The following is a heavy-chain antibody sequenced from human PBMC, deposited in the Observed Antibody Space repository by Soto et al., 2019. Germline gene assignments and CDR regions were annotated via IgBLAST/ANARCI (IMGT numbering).Heavy chain of an antibody. J-gene: IGHJ4*02. CDR3: AKATNDFDY. CDR1: GFTFSSYA. CDR2: ISGSGVST. D-gene: IGHD5-12*01. Sequence: LRLSCAASGFTFSSYAMSWVRQAPGKGLEWVSAISGSGVSTYYADSVKGRFTISRDNSKDTLYLQMNSLRAEDTAVYYCAKATNDFDYWGQGTLVTVSP. V-gene: IGHV3-23*01.